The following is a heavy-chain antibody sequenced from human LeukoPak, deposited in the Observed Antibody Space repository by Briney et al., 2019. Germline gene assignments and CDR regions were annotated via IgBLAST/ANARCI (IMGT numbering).Heavy chain of an antibody. Sequence: GGSLRLSCAASGFTFSSYSMNWVRQAPGKGLEWVSSISSSSSYIYYADSVKGRFTISRDNAKNSLYLQMNSLRAEDTAVYYCARGWGSYYFDDWGQGTLVTVSS. CDR1: GFTFSSYS. CDR2: ISSSSSYI. CDR3: ARGWGSYYFDD. D-gene: IGHD2-21*01. J-gene: IGHJ4*02. V-gene: IGHV3-21*04.